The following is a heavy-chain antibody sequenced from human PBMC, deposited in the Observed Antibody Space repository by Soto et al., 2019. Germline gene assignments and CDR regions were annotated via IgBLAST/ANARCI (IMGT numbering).Heavy chain of an antibody. D-gene: IGHD3-10*01. CDR1: GYTFTSYG. V-gene: IGHV1-18*01. Sequence: QVQLVQSGAEVKKPGASVKVSCKASGYTFTSYGISWVRQAPGQGLEWMGWISAYNGNTNYAQKLQGRVTMTTDTSTSTADMELRSLRSDDTAVYYCARETMVRGVIPLYRYWGQGTLVTVSS. J-gene: IGHJ4*02. CDR3: ARETMVRGVIPLYRY. CDR2: ISAYNGNT.